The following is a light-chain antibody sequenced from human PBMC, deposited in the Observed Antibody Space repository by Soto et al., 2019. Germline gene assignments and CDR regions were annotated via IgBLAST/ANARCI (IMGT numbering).Light chain of an antibody. J-gene: IGLJ1*01. V-gene: IGLV2-14*03. CDR2: DVS. Sequence: QSALTQPASVSGSPGQSITISCTGTSSDVGGYIYVSWYQQHPGKAPKLMIYDVSNRPSGVSNRFSGSKSGNTASLTISGLQAEDEADYYCSSYTSSSLHVFGTGTKVTVL. CDR3: SSYTSSSLHV. CDR1: SSDVGGYIY.